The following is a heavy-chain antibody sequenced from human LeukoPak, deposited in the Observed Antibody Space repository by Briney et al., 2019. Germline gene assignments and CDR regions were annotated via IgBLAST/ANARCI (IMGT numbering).Heavy chain of an antibody. CDR2: IYYSGST. CDR1: GGPISSYY. D-gene: IGHD3-9*01. CDR3: ARGSSEYDIFFRHGMDV. Sequence: PSETLSLTCTVSGGPISSYYWSWIRQPPGKGLEWIGYIYYSGSTNYNPSLKSRVTISVDTSKNQFSLKLSSVTAADTAVYYCARGSSEYDIFFRHGMDVWGQGTTVTVSS. V-gene: IGHV4-59*08. J-gene: IGHJ6*02.